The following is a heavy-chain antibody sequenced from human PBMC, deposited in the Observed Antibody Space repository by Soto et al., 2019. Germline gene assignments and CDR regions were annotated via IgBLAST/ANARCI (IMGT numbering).Heavy chain of an antibody. J-gene: IGHJ6*02. D-gene: IGHD6-13*01. CDR3: AKVEGYRAPNYGMDV. CDR2: ISGSGGST. CDR1: GFTFSSYA. V-gene: IGHV3-23*01. Sequence: GGSLRLSCAASGFTFSSYAMSWVRQAPGKGLEWVSAISGSGGSTYYAESVKGRFTISRDNSKNTLCLQMNSLRAEDTAVYYCAKVEGYRAPNYGMDVWGQGTTVTVSS.